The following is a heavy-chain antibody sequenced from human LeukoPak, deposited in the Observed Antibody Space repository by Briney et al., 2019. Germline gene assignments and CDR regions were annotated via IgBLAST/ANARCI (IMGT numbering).Heavy chain of an antibody. CDR2: ILGSGDST. D-gene: IGHD7-27*01. CDR1: GFTFSNYA. V-gene: IGHV3-23*01. CDR3: AHPGVLIPL. J-gene: IGHJ4*02. Sequence: GGSLRLSCVASGFTFSNYAMSWVRQAPGKGLELVSAILGSGDSTYYADSVKGRFTISRDNSKNTVYLQMSSLRVEDTAVYYCAHPGVLIPLWGQGTLVTVSS.